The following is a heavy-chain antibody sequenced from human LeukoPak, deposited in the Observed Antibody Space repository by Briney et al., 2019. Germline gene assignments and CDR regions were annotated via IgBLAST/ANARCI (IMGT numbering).Heavy chain of an antibody. V-gene: IGHV4-59*08. CDR1: GGSISSYY. CDR3: ARHLTTAAKFDY. CDR2: ISYTGST. Sequence: SETLSLTCSVSGGSISSYYWSWIRQPPGKGLEWIGYISYTGSTNYNPSLKTRVTISLDTSKDQFSLKLSSVTAADTAVYYCARHLTTAAKFDYWGQGNLVTVSS. J-gene: IGHJ4*02. D-gene: IGHD4-17*01.